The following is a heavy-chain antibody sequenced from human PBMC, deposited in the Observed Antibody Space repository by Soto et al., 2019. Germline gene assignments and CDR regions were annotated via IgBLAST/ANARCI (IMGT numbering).Heavy chain of an antibody. D-gene: IGHD3-22*01. J-gene: IGHJ4*02. CDR2: IYYSGST. CDR3: ARDQRRHFYYNSSYFDY. V-gene: IGHV4-31*03. Sequence: QVQLQESGPGLVKPSQTLSLTCTVSGGSISSGGYYWSWIRQHPGKGLEWIGYIYYSGSTYYNPYLKSRVTISLETSKNHFSLKLSSVNAADTAVYYCARDQRRHFYYNSSYFDYWGQGNLVTVSS. CDR1: GGSISSGGYY.